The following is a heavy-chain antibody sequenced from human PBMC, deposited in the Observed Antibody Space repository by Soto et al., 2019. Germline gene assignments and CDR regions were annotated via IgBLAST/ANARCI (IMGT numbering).Heavy chain of an antibody. CDR2: PYYSGST. V-gene: IGHV4-31*03. CDR3: ARGGVVPTGLRD. D-gene: IGHD2-15*01. Sequence: QVQLQESGPGLVRPSQTLSLTCSVYGGSVSSGTSYWSWIRQHPEKGLEWIGYPYYSGSTFYKPCLKRRVTISVDTSKTQFSLTLSSVTAADTAVYYCARGGVVPTGLRDWGQGTLVTVSS. J-gene: IGHJ4*02. CDR1: GGSVSSGTSY.